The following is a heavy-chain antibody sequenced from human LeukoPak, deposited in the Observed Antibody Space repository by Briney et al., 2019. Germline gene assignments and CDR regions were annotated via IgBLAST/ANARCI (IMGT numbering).Heavy chain of an antibody. CDR2: IYYSGST. CDR1: GGSISSYY. Sequence: PSKTLSLTCTVSGGSISSYYWSWIRQPPGKGLEWIGYIYYSGSTNYNPSLKSRVTVSVDTSKNQFSLKLSSVTAADTAVYYCARMPKRGYCSGGSCYSPYYYGMDVWGQGTTVTVSS. V-gene: IGHV4-59*08. D-gene: IGHD2-15*01. CDR3: ARMPKRGYCSGGSCYSPYYYGMDV. J-gene: IGHJ6*02.